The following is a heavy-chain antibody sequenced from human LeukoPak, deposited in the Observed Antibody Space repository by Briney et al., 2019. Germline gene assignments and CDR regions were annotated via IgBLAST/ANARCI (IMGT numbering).Heavy chain of an antibody. V-gene: IGHV3-11*06. Sequence: PGGSLRLSCAASGFTFSDYYMSWIRQAPGKGLEWVSYISSSSSYIYYADSVKGRFTISRDNAKNSLYLQMNSLRAEDTAVYYCARSPAAGTMDYWGQGTLVTVSS. CDR2: ISSSSSYI. J-gene: IGHJ4*02. D-gene: IGHD6-13*01. CDR3: ARSPAAGTMDY. CDR1: GFTFSDYY.